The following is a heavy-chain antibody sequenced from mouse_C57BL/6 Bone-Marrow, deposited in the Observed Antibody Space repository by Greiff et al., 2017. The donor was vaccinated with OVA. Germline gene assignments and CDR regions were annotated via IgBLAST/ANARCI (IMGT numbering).Heavy chain of an antibody. CDR3: ARGEGWFAY. CDR1: GYTFTAYY. J-gene: IGHJ3*01. Sequence: VQLQESGAELVRPGASVKLSCKASGYTFTAYYINWVKQRPGQGLEWIARIYPGSGNTYYNEKLKGKATLTAEKSSSTAYMQLSSLTSEDSAVYFCARGEGWFAYWGQGTLVTVSA. V-gene: IGHV1-76*01. CDR2: IYPGSGNT.